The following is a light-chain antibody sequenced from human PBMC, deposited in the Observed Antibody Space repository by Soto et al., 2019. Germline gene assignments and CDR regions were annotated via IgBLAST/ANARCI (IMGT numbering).Light chain of an antibody. CDR1: NIGSKS. CDR2: YDS. V-gene: IGLV3-21*04. CDR3: QVWDSSSVIGDV. J-gene: IGLJ1*01. Sequence: SYELTQPPSVSVAPGKTARITCGGNNIGSKSVHWYQQKPGQAPVLVIYYDSDRPSGIPERFSGSNSGNTATLTISRVEAGDEADYYCQVWDSSSVIGDVFGTGTKLTVL.